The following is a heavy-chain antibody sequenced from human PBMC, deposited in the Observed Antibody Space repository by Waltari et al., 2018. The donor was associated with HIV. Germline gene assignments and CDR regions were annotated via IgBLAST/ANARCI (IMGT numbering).Heavy chain of an antibody. CDR3: AGDLDRKFDY. Sequence: QVQLVESGGGVVQPGRSLRLSCAASGFTFSSYGMHWVRQATGKGREWVAVIVYDGSNKYYADSVEGRFTISRDNSKNTLYLQMNSLRAEDTAVYYCAGDLDRKFDYWGQGTLVTVSS. CDR2: IVYDGSNK. CDR1: GFTFSSYG. D-gene: IGHD3-22*01. J-gene: IGHJ4*02. V-gene: IGHV3-33*01.